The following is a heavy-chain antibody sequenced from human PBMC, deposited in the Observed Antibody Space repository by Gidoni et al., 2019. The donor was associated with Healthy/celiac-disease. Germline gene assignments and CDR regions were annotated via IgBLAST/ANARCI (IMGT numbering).Heavy chain of an antibody. Sequence: EVQLVESGGGLVQPVGSLRLSCAASGSTFSSYSMNWVRQAPGKGLEWVSYISSSSSTIYYEDSGKGRFTISRDNAKNSLYLQMKSLRAEDTAVYYCATDTVTTFDYWGQGTLVTVSS. CDR1: GSTFSSYS. J-gene: IGHJ4*02. D-gene: IGHD4-4*01. CDR3: ATDTVTTFDY. V-gene: IGHV3-48*01. CDR2: ISSSSSTI.